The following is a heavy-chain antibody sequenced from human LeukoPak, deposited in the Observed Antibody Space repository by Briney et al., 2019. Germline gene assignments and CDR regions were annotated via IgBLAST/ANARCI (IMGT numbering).Heavy chain of an antibody. V-gene: IGHV2-5*02. CDR1: GFSLSTSGVG. CDR3: AHRHNSSSWYYFDY. CDR2: IYWDDDK. J-gene: IGHJ4*02. D-gene: IGHD6-13*01. Sequence: VSGPTLVNPTRTLTLTCTFSGFSLSTSGVGVGWIRQPPGKALEWLALIYWDDDKRYSPSLKSRLTITKDTSKNQVVLTMTNMDPVNTATYYCAHRHNSSSWYYFDYWGQGTLVTVSS.